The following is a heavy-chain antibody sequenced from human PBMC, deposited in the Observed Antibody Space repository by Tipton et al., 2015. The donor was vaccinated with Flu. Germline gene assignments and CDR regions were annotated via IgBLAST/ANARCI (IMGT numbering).Heavy chain of an antibody. D-gene: IGHD4-11*01. CDR3: ARRDYSNYVSDPKSWFDP. CDR2: IYSSGST. V-gene: IGHV4-61*02. CDR1: GVSMNSGGYY. Sequence: TLSLTRTVSGVSMNSGGYYWSWLRQPAGKGLEWIGRIYSSGSTNYNPSLKSRLTMSVDTSKNQFSLRLSSVTAADTAMYFCARRDYSNYVSDPKSWFDPWGQGAPVTVSS. J-gene: IGHJ5*02.